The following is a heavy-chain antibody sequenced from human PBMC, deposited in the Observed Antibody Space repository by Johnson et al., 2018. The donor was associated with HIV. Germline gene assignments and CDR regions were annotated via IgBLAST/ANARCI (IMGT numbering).Heavy chain of an antibody. CDR1: GFTFSSYT. D-gene: IGHD1-1*01. V-gene: IGHV3-30*04. CDR3: ARKKATVFSTTSTNYAFDI. Sequence: QVQLVESGGGVVQPGRSLRLSCAASGFTFSSYTIHWVRQAPGKGLEWVAVISFDGSNKYYADSLRGRFTISRDNAKNSLYLQMTSLRAEDTAMYFCARKKATVFSTTSTNYAFDIWGQGTMVTVSS. CDR2: ISFDGSNK. J-gene: IGHJ3*02.